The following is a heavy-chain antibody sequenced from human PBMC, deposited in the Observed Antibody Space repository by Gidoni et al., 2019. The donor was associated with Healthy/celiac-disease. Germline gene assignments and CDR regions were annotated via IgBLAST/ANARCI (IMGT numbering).Heavy chain of an antibody. CDR2: INHSGST. D-gene: IGHD6-6*01. J-gene: IGHJ6*02. CDR1: GGSFSGYY. V-gene: IGHV4-34*01. CDR3: ARGPRKAARPYTHYYGMDV. Sequence: QVQLQQWGAGLFKPSEPLSLTCAVYGGSFSGYYWSWIRQPPGKGLEWIGEINHSGSTNYNPSLKSRVTISVDTSKNQFSLKLSSVTAADTAVYYCARGPRKAARPYTHYYGMDVWGQGTTVTVSS.